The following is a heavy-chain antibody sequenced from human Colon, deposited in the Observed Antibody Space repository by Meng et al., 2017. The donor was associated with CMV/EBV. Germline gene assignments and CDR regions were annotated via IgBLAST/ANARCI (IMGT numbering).Heavy chain of an antibody. CDR3: AREDSTGYYYVAYYFEY. CDR2: IYYTGNT. Sequence: SSSRSTYYWGWIRQPPGKGLEWIGSIYYTGNTYYNPSLKSRVTISVDTSKNQFSLKLNSVTAADTAVYYCAREDSTGYYYVAYYFEYWGQGTLVTVSS. V-gene: IGHV4-39*01. CDR1: SSSRSTYY. D-gene: IGHD3-22*01. J-gene: IGHJ4*02.